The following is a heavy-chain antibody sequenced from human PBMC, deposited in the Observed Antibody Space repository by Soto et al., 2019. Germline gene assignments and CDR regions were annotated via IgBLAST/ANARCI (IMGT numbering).Heavy chain of an antibody. V-gene: IGHV3-33*01. J-gene: IGHJ6*02. Sequence: QVQVGESGGGVVQPGRSLRISCAASGFTFSSFGMHWVRQAPGKGLEVVSLIWYDGSKKSYGDSVKGRFTISRDNSRNTVYLQMNSLRADDTAVYYCARDASYYSLWSGYYPSRNGMDVWGQGTTVTVSS. CDR2: IWYDGSKK. CDR3: ARDASYYSLWSGYYPSRNGMDV. D-gene: IGHD3-3*01. CDR1: GFTFSSFG.